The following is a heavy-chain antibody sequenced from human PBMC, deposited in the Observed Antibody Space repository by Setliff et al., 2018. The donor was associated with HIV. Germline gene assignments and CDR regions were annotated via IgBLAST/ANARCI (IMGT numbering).Heavy chain of an antibody. D-gene: IGHD6-13*01. CDR3: ARTWQLTCGMDV. CDR2: ISSSGSTI. J-gene: IGHJ6*02. Sequence: GGSLRLSCAASGFTFSSYSMNWVRQAPGKGLEWVSSISSSGSTIYYADSVKGRFTISRDNAKNSLYLQMNSLRAEDTAVYYCARTWQLTCGMDVWGQGTTVTVSS. CDR1: GFTFSSYS. V-gene: IGHV3-48*04.